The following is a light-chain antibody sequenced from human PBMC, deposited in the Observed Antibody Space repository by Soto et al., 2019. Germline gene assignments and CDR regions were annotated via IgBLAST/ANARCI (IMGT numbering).Light chain of an antibody. CDR1: QDISNY. V-gene: IGKV1-33*01. CDR3: QQRSNWPPT. CDR2: DAS. Sequence: DIQMTQSPSSLSASVGDRVTITCQASQDISNYLNWYQQKPGKAPKLLIYDASNLETGVPSRFSGSGSGTDFTLTISSLEPEDFAVYYCQQRSNWPPTFGQGTKV. J-gene: IGKJ1*01.